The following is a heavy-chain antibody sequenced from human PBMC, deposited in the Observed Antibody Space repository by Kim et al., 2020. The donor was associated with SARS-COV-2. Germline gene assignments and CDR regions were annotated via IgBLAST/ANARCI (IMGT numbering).Heavy chain of an antibody. J-gene: IGHJ4*02. CDR3: ARGVISSQYYFDC. D-gene: IGHD3-3*02. CDR2: ISSNSNNR. Sequence: GGSLRLSCAASGFIFSSYHMNWVRQAPGKGLEWISHISSNSNNRYYGDSAKGRFTISRDNVKNELHLQMSGLRDEDTAVYYCARGVISSQYYFDCWGQGTLVTVSS. CDR1: GFIFSSYH. V-gene: IGHV3-48*02.